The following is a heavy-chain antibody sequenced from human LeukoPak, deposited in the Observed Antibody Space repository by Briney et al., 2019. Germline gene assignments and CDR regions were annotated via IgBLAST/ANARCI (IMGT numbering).Heavy chain of an antibody. Sequence: GGSLRLSCSASGFIFSNYAMTWVRQAPGKGLEWVSAFGGSGASTYYADSAKGRFTISRDNSKNTVYLQMNSLRAEDTAVYYCAKNSARTTVTTGLSYWGQGTLVTVSS. CDR3: AKNSARTTVTTGLSY. J-gene: IGHJ4*02. CDR1: GFIFSNYA. V-gene: IGHV3-23*01. D-gene: IGHD4-17*01. CDR2: FGGSGAST.